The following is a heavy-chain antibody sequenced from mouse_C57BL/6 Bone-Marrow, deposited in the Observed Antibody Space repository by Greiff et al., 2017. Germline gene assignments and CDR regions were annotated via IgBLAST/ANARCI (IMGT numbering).Heavy chain of an antibody. J-gene: IGHJ3*01. CDR2: IYPGSGNT. CDR3: ARRDGAWFAY. Sequence: QVQLKESGPELVKPGASVKISCKASGYSFTSYYIHWVKQRPGQGLEWIGWIYPGSGNTKYNEKFKGKATLTADTSSSTAYMQLRSLTSEDSAVYYCARRDGAWFAYWGQGTLVTVSA. CDR1: GYSFTSYY. D-gene: IGHD2-3*01. V-gene: IGHV1-66*01.